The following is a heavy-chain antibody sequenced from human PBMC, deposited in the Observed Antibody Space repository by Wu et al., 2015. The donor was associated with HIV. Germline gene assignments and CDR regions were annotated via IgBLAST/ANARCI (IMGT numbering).Heavy chain of an antibody. J-gene: IGHJ4*02. CDR2: VNPSSGDT. CDR1: GYTFTGYY. V-gene: IGHV1-2*02. Sequence: QVQLVQSGAEVRKPGASVTVSCKASGYTFTGYYIHWVRQAPGQGLEWMGWVNPSSGDTKYAQKFQGRVTMTRDTSINTVYMELTSLRFDDTAVYYCARDPQDGSAWYTHWGRGTLVTVSS. D-gene: IGHD6-13*01. CDR3: ARDPQDGSAWYTH.